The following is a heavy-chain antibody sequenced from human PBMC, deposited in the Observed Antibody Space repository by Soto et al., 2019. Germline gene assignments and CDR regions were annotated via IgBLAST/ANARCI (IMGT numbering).Heavy chain of an antibody. CDR3: TRGAGPPWFDL. Sequence: SETLSLTCTVSGDSISGHFWSWIRQPAGKGLEWVGRIHSTGATSYNPSLKSRVTMSVDTSNNQFSLNLRSVTAADTAVYYCTRGAGPPWFDLWGQGTQVTVSS. V-gene: IGHV4-4*07. J-gene: IGHJ5*02. CDR2: IHSTGAT. CDR1: GDSISGHF.